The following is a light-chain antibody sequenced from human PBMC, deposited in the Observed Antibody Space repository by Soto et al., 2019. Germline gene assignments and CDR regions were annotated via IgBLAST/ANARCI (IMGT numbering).Light chain of an antibody. CDR2: EVS. V-gene: IGLV2-14*01. CDR1: SSDVGGYNY. CDR3: TSYTSSITYV. Sequence: QSALTQPASVSGSPGQSITISCTGTSSDVGGYNYVSWYQQHPGKAPKLMIYEVSNRPSGVSNRFSGSKSGNTASLTISGLRAEDEADYDCTSYTSSITYVFGTGTKVTVL. J-gene: IGLJ1*01.